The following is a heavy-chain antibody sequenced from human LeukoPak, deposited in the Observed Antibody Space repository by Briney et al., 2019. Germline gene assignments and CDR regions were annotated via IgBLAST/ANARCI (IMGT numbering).Heavy chain of an antibody. V-gene: IGHV3-23*01. CDR3: AKDHYGDYALYYFDY. CDR1: GFTLSSYA. J-gene: IGHJ4*02. CDR2: ISGSGGST. Sequence: PWGSLRLSCAASGFTLSSYAMSWVRQAPGKGLEWVSAISGSGGSTYYADSVKGRFTISRDNSKNTLYLQMNSLRAEDTAVYYCAKDHYGDYALYYFDYWGQGTLVTVSS. D-gene: IGHD4-17*01.